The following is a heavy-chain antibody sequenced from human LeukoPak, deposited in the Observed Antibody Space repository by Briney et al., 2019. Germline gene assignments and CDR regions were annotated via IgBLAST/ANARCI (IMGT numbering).Heavy chain of an antibody. Sequence: AGGSLRLSCAASGFTFSNAWMSWVRQAPGKGLEWVSGIRGNGVTTYYADSVKGRFTISRDNSKNTLYLQMSSLGAEDTAVYFCAKDDAWGRYQDWGQGTLVTVSS. CDR2: IRGNGVTT. CDR3: AKDDAWGRYQD. CDR1: GFTFSNAW. V-gene: IGHV3-23*01. D-gene: IGHD3-16*01. J-gene: IGHJ1*01.